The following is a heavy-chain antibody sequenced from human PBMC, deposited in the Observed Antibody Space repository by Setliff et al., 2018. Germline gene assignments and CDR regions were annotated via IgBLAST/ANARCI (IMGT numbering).Heavy chain of an antibody. D-gene: IGHD1-26*01. V-gene: IGHV4-4*08. J-gene: IGHJ6*03. CDR1: GASISSYY. Sequence: SETLSLTCSVSGASISSYYWSWIRQPPGKGLEWIGYIYTSGTTKYNPSLKSRVTISIDTSKSQFSLNLSSVTAADTAVYYCARAPPNRYSGSYQYFYMDVWGKATTVTVSS. CDR2: IYTSGTT. CDR3: ARAPPNRYSGSYQYFYMDV.